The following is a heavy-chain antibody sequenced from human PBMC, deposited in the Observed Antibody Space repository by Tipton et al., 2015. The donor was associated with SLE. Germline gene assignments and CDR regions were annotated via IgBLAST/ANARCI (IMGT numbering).Heavy chain of an antibody. CDR2: IWHDGSNK. V-gene: IGHV3-33*06. Sequence: SLRLSCAASRFTFSSYGMHWVRQAPGKGLEWVAVIWHDGSNKYYADSVKGRFTISRDNSKNTLYLQMNSLRAGDTAVYYCAKEADIWGQVTMVTVSS. CDR1: RFTFSSYG. CDR3: AKEADI. J-gene: IGHJ3*02.